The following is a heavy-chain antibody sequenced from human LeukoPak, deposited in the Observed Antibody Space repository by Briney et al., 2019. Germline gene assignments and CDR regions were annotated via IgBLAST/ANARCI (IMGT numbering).Heavy chain of an antibody. V-gene: IGHV3-15*01. J-gene: IGHJ4*02. D-gene: IGHD4-23*01. CDR1: GFTFSNAW. Sequence: PGGSLRLSCAASGFTFSNAWMSWVRQAPGKGLEWVGRIKSKTDGGTTDYAAPVKGRFTISRDDSKNTLYLQMNSLKTEDTAVCYCTTGDGGNSRLDPYYFDYWGQGTLVTVSS. CDR2: IKSKTDGGTT. CDR3: TTGDGGNSRLDPYYFDY.